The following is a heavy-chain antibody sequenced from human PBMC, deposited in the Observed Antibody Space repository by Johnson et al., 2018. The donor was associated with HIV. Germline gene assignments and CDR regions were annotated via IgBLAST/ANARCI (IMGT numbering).Heavy chain of an antibody. J-gene: IGHJ3*02. CDR3: AREAYCSGGSCYDAFDI. D-gene: IGHD2-15*01. Sequence: VQLVESVGGLVQPGGSLRLSCAASGFTFSSYAMSWVRQAPGKGLEWVSAISGSGGSTYYADSVKGRFTISRENSKNTLYLQMNSLRAEDTAVYYCAREAYCSGGSCYDAFDIWGQGTMVTVSS. CDR2: ISGSGGST. CDR1: GFTFSSYA. V-gene: IGHV3-23*04.